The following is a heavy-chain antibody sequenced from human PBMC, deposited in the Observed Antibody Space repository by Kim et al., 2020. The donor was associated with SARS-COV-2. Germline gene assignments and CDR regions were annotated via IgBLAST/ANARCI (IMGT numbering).Heavy chain of an antibody. CDR1: GYTFTSYY. CDR3: ARDIGAAAGPEGYVYYGMDV. V-gene: IGHV1-46*01. D-gene: IGHD6-13*01. J-gene: IGHJ6*02. Sequence: ASVKVSCKASGYTFTSYYMHWVRQAPGQGLEWMGIINPSGGSTSYAQKFQGRVTMTRDTSTSTVYMELSSLRSEDTAVYYCARDIGAAAGPEGYVYYGMDVWGQGTTVTVSS. CDR2: INPSGGST.